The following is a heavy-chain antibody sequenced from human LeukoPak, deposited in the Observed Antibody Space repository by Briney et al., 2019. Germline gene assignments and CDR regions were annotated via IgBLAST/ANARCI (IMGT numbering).Heavy chain of an antibody. D-gene: IGHD2-8*01. CDR1: GFTFSSYG. V-gene: IGHV3-30*02. CDR3: AREGTLMVYALAAVDAFDI. CDR2: IRYDGSNK. Sequence: GGSLRLSCAASGFTFSSYGMHWVRQAPGKGLEWVAFIRYDGSNKYYADSVKGRFTISRDNSKNTLYLQMNSLRAEDTAVYYCAREGTLMVYALAAVDAFDIWGQGTMVTVS. J-gene: IGHJ3*02.